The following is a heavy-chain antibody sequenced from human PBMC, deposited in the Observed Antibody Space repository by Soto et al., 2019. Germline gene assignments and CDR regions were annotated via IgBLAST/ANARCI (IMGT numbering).Heavy chain of an antibody. Sequence: SETLSLTCAVSGGSISSGGYSWSWIRQPPGKGLEWIGYIYHSGSTYYNPSLKSRVTISVDTSKNQFSLKLSSVTAADTAVYYCARELGGNHYFDYWGQGTLVTVSS. CDR1: GGSISSGGYS. J-gene: IGHJ4*02. CDR2: IYHSGST. D-gene: IGHD2-15*01. V-gene: IGHV4-30-2*01. CDR3: ARELGGNHYFDY.